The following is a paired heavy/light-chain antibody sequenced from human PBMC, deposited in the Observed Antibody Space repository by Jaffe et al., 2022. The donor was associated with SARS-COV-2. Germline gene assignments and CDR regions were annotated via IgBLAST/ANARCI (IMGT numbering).Heavy chain of an antibody. D-gene: IGHD5-18*01. V-gene: IGHV5-10-1*03. CDR2: IDPSDSYT. CDR1: GYTFTNYW. CDR3: ARRPVSYGGPYAMDV. J-gene: IGHJ6*02. Sequence: EVQLVQSGAEVKKPGESLTISCKGSGYTFTNYWISWVRHTPGKGLEWMGRIDPSDSYTNYSPSFQGHVTISTDKSITTAYLQWSSLRASDTAMYYCARRPVSYGGPYAMDVWGQGTTVTVSS.
Light chain of an antibody. CDR3: CSYAGSYNV. Sequence: QSALTQPPSASGSPGQSVAISCTGTSSDVGAYNFVSWYQHHPGKAPKLIIYEVTKRPSGVPDRFSGSKSGNTASLTVSGLQTDDEADYYCCSYAGSYNVFGTGTKVSVL. V-gene: IGLV2-8*01. J-gene: IGLJ1*01. CDR2: EVT. CDR1: SSDVGAYNF.